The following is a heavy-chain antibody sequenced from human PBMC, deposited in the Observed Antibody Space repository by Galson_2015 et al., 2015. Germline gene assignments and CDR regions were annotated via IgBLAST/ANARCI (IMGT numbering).Heavy chain of an antibody. CDR1: GYTFNNYH. CDR3: ARGYSTVTSQGCDY. D-gene: IGHD4-17*01. CDR2: INPNGGST. V-gene: IGHV1-46*02. J-gene: IGHJ4*02. Sequence: SVKVSCKASGYTFNNYHVHWVRQAPGQGLEWMGTINPNGGSTRYTQRFQGRLTMTRDTSTSTVYMDLSSLRSEDTAVYHCARGYSTVTSQGCDYWGQGSLVTVSS.